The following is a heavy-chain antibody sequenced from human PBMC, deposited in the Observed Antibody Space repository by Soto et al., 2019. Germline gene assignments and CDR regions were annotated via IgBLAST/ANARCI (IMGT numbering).Heavy chain of an antibody. CDR1: GGSISSYY. V-gene: IGHV4-4*07. J-gene: IGHJ5*02. Sequence: SETLSLTCTVSGGSISSYYWSWIRQPAGKGLEWIGRIYTSGSTNYNPSLKSRVTMSVDTSKNQFSLKLSSVTAADTAVYYCAREAYGSGSYYSQDWFDPWGQGTLVNVS. D-gene: IGHD3-10*01. CDR2: IYTSGST. CDR3: AREAYGSGSYYSQDWFDP.